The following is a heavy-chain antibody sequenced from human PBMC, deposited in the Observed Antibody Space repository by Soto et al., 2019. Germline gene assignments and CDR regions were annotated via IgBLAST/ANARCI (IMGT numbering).Heavy chain of an antibody. CDR2: ISTYNGNT. V-gene: IGHV1-18*04. J-gene: IGHJ4*02. CDR1: GYTFTSYG. D-gene: IGHD5-18*01. CDR3: ARDPPRRYSYGQGLDY. Sequence: HVQLVQSGAEVKKPGASVKVSCKASGYTFTSYGISWVRQAPGQGLEWMGWISTYNGNTNYAQKLQGRGTMTTDTYTSTAYMEVRSLRSDDTAVYYCARDPPRRYSYGQGLDYWGQGTLVTVSS.